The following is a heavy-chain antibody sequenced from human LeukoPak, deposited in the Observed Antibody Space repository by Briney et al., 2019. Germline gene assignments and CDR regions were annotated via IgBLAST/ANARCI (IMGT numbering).Heavy chain of an antibody. Sequence: GGSLRLSCAASGFTFDDYAMHWVRQAPGKGLEWVSGISWNSGSIGYADSVKGRFTISRDNAKNSLYLQMNSLRAEDTALYYCARDRGYSGYGDYWGQGTLVTVSS. CDR2: ISWNSGSI. D-gene: IGHD5-12*01. CDR3: ARDRGYSGYGDY. CDR1: GFTFDDYA. V-gene: IGHV3-9*01. J-gene: IGHJ4*02.